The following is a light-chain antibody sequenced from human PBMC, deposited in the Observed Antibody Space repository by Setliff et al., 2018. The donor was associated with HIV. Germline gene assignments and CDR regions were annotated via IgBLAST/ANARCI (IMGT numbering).Light chain of an antibody. J-gene: IGLJ2*01. CDR2: EVS. V-gene: IGLV2-8*01. Sequence: QSALTQPPSASGSPGQSVTISCTGTSSDVGRYNYVSWYQQHPGKAPKLIIYEVSKRPSGVPDRFSGSKSGNTASLTASGLQAEDEADYYCSSYVGSNFEFFGEGTKSPS. CDR3: SSYVGSNFEF. CDR1: SSDVGRYNY.